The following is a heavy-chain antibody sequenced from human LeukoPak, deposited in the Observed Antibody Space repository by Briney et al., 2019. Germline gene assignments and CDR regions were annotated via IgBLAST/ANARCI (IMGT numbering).Heavy chain of an antibody. V-gene: IGHV3-66*01. CDR3: AKEGGRVTPYIDY. Sequence: GGSLRLSCAASGFTVSSNYMSWVRQAPGKGLVWVSVIYSGGSTYYADSVKGRFTISRDNSKNTLYLQMNSLRAEDTAVYFCAKEGGRVTPYIDYWGQGTLVTVSS. CDR1: GFTVSSNY. J-gene: IGHJ4*02. D-gene: IGHD2-21*02. CDR2: IYSGGST.